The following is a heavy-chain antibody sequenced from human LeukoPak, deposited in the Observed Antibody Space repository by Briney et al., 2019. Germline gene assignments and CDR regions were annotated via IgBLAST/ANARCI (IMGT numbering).Heavy chain of an antibody. J-gene: IGHJ4*02. CDR3: ARSSIGISPHFDY. CDR1: GFTFSSSG. D-gene: IGHD6-6*01. Sequence: GGSLRLSCAASGFTFSSSGMNWVRQAPGRGLEWVASISRSSSYIYYADSVKGRFTISRDNAKNSLYLEMNSLTAADTAVYYCARSSIGISPHFDYWGQGTLVTVSS. CDR2: ISRSSSYI. V-gene: IGHV3-21*01.